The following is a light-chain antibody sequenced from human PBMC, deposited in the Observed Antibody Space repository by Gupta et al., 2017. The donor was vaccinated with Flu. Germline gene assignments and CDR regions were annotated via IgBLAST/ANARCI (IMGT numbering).Light chain of an antibody. CDR3: QSYDGSRYL. Sequence: QSMLTQPPSVSRAPGPRVIVACHGDRTTNGSDYDVHWYPQVSGVAPRPLIYGNTNRPSGVSDRISASRSGSSASLVITGLQTEDEGDYFCQSYDGSRYLFGTGTRVTVL. V-gene: IGLV1-40*01. J-gene: IGLJ1*01. CDR2: GNT. CDR1: RTTNGSDYD.